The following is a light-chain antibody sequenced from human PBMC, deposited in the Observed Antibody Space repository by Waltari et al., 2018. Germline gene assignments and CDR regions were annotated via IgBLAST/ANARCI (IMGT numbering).Light chain of an antibody. CDR1: RSDVGGYNY. CDR2: EVT. J-gene: IGLJ1*01. V-gene: IGLV2-8*01. CDR3: SSYASGNNYV. Sequence: QSALTQPPSASGSPGQSVTIPCSRTRSDVGGYNYFSWYQQLPGNAPKLMIYEVTQRPSGVPDRFSGSKSGNTASLTVSGLQAEDEADYYCSSYASGNNYVFGTGTKVTVL.